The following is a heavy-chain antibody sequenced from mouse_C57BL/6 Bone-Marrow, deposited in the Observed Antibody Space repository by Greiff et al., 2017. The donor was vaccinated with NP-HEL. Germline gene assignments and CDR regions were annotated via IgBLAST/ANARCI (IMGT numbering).Heavy chain of an antibody. V-gene: IGHV5-15*04. J-gene: IGHJ4*01. D-gene: IGHD1-1*01. CDR2: ISHLAYSI. CDR3: ARHYYGSSYNYAMDY. CDR1: GFTFSDYG. Sequence: EVQLVESGGGLVQPGGSLKLSCAASGFTFSDYGMAWVRQAPRKGPEWVAFISHLAYSIYYADTVTGRFTIYREKAKNTLYLEMSSLRSEDTSMYYCARHYYGSSYNYAMDYWGQGTSVTVSS.